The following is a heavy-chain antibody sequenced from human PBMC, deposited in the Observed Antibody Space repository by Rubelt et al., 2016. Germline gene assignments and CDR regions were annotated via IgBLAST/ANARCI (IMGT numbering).Heavy chain of an antibody. D-gene: IGHD5-12*01. J-gene: IGHJ4*02. CDR3: SRLMGYSTIDY. Sequence: EVQLVQSGAEVKKPGESLKISCKGSGYRFTNYWIGWVRQMPGKGLEWMGVIQPGDSATRYSPSFQGQVTISADKSINTAYLQWSSLKASDTAIYYCSRLMGYSTIDYWGQGTLVTVSS. CDR2: IQPGDSAT. CDR1: GYRFTNYW. V-gene: IGHV5-51*01.